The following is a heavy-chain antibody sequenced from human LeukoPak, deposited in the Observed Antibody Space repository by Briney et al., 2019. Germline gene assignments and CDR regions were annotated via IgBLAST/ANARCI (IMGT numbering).Heavy chain of an antibody. Sequence: SVKVSCKASGSTFTSYAISWVRQAPGQGLEWMGGIIASIGKANYAQKFQGRVTITADESTSTAYLELSSLRSEDTAVYYCAREYGDFGGCYYSYFDPWGQGTLVTVSS. CDR1: GSTFTSYA. CDR2: IIASIGKA. D-gene: IGHD3-3*01. J-gene: IGHJ5*02. CDR3: AREYGDFGGCYYSYFDP. V-gene: IGHV1-69*13.